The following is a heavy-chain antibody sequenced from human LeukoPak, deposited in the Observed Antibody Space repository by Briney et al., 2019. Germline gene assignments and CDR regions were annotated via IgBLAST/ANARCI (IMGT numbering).Heavy chain of an antibody. J-gene: IGHJ4*02. CDR3: ARGNRGFDY. V-gene: IGHV3-72*01. D-gene: IGHD7-27*01. Sequence: GGSLRLSCATSGFTFSDYYMDWVRQAPGKGLEWVGRIRKKANSYTTEYAASVKGRFTISRDDSKNSLYLQMNGLKTEDTAVYYCARGNRGFDYWGQGTLVTVSS. CDR1: GFTFSDYY. CDR2: IRKKANSYTT.